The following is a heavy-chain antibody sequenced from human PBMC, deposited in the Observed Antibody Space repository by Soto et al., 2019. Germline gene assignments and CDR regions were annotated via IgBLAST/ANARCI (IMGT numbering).Heavy chain of an antibody. CDR2: ISSSGSTI. V-gene: IGHV3-11*01. D-gene: IGHD6-13*01. Sequence: QVQLVESGGGLVKPGGSLRLSCAASGFTFSDYYMSWIRQAPGKGLEWVSYISSSGSTIYYADSVKGRFTISRENAKNSLYLQMNSLRAEDTAVYYCARDPVPAAAGYYYYYMDVWCKGTTVTVSS. CDR1: GFTFSDYY. CDR3: ARDPVPAAAGYYYYYMDV. J-gene: IGHJ6*03.